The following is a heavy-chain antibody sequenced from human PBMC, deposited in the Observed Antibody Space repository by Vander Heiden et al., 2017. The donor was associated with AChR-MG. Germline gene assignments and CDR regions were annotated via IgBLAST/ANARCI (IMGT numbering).Heavy chain of an antibody. CDR1: GGSISSYY. D-gene: IGHD2-2*01. V-gene: IGHV4-59*01. CDR2: IYYSGST. CDR3: ARDKPVYCSSTSCPSYGMDV. Sequence: QVQLQESGPGLVKPSETLSLTCTVSGGSISSYYWGWIRQPPGKGLEWIGYIYYSGSTNYNPSLKSRVTISVDTSKNQFSLKLSSVTAADTAVYYCARDKPVYCSSTSCPSYGMDVWGQGTTVTVSS. J-gene: IGHJ6*02.